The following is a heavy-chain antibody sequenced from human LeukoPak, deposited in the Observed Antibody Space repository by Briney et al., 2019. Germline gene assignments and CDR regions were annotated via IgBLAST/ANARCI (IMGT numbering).Heavy chain of an antibody. D-gene: IGHD6-19*01. J-gene: IGHJ4*02. CDR3: ARVASAVADY. CDR2: ISSSSSYI. V-gene: IGHV3-21*01. CDR1: GFTFSSYS. Sequence: PGGSLRLSCAASGFTFSSYSMNWVRQAPGKGLEWVSSISSSSSYIYYADSVKGRFTISRDNAKNSLYLQMNNLRAEDTAVYYCARVASAVADYWGQGTLVTVSS.